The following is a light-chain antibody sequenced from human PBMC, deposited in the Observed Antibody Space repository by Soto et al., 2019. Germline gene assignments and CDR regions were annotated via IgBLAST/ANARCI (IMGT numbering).Light chain of an antibody. CDR2: DVS. J-gene: IGLJ1*01. CDR3: CSYAGRFTYV. CDR1: SSDVGGYNY. V-gene: IGLV2-11*01. Sequence: QSVLTQPPSVSGSPGQSVSISFTGTSSDVGGYNYVSWYQQHPGKAPKVMIYDVSKRPSGVPDRFSGSKSGNTASLTISGLQSEDEADYYCCSYAGRFTYVFGTGTKV.